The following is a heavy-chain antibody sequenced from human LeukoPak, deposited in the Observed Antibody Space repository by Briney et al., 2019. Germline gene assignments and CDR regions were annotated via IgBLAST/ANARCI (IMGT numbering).Heavy chain of an antibody. V-gene: IGHV3-53*01. CDR3: ARVGDHYHWYFDL. D-gene: IGHD3-10*01. CDR2: LYSGVDT. Sequence: GGSLRLSCAASGFTFSSYWMHWVRQAPGKGLEWVSILYSGVDTYYADSVKGRFTISRDNSKNTLFLQMNSLRADDTAVYYCARVGDHYHWYFDLWGRGTRVSVSS. CDR1: GFTFSSYW. J-gene: IGHJ2*01.